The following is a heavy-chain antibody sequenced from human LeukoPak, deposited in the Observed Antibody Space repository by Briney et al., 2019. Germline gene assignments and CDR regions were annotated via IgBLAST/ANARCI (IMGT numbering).Heavy chain of an antibody. V-gene: IGHV3-23*01. CDR1: GFTFGTYA. CDR3: ARDGYSGSYPIYYYYYYMDV. D-gene: IGHD1-26*01. Sequence: PGGSLRLSCAASGFTFGTYAMSWVRQAPGKGLEWVSVISGSGGTTYYADFVKGRSTISRDNSKNSLYLQMNSLRAEDTAVYYCARDGYSGSYPIYYYYYYMDVWGKGTTVTVSS. CDR2: ISGSGGTT. J-gene: IGHJ6*03.